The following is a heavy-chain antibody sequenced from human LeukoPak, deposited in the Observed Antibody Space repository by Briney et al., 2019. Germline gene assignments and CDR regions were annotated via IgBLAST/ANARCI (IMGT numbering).Heavy chain of an antibody. J-gene: IGHJ4*02. Sequence: GGCVRLSCAASGFTFSRYAMHWVRQAPGKGLEWVAVISYDGSNKYYADSVKGRFTISRDNSKNTLYLQMNSLRAEDTAVYYCARASDFDWLFHYYFDYWGQGTLVTVSS. CDR2: ISYDGSNK. D-gene: IGHD3-9*01. CDR3: ARASDFDWLFHYYFDY. V-gene: IGHV3-30-3*01. CDR1: GFTFSRYA.